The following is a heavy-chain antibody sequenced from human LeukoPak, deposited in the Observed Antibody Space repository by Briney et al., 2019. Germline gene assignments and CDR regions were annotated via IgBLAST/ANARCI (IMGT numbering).Heavy chain of an antibody. V-gene: IGHV1-2*02. Sequence: ASVKVSCKASGYTFTSYYMHWVRQAPGQGLEWMGWINPNSGGTNYAQHFQGRITMTRDTSISAAYMELSSLTSGDTALYYCARGLYYGSGSSYRKSIDYWGQGTLVTVSS. D-gene: IGHD3-10*01. CDR3: ARGLYYGSGSSYRKSIDY. J-gene: IGHJ4*02. CDR2: INPNSGGT. CDR1: GYTFTSYY.